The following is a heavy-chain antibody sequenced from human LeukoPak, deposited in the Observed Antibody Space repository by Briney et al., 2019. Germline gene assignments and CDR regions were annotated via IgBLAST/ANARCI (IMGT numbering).Heavy chain of an antibody. CDR3: AMGGSGSYYNPPLDYGMDV. V-gene: IGHV1-69*06. D-gene: IGHD3-10*01. CDR2: TIPIFGTA. J-gene: IGHJ6*04. Sequence: SVKVSCKASGGTFSSYAISWVRQAPGQGLEWMGGTIPIFGTANYAQKFQGRVTITADKSTSAAYMELSSLRSEDTAVYYCAMGGSGSYYNPPLDYGMDVWGKGTTVTVSS. CDR1: GGTFSSYA.